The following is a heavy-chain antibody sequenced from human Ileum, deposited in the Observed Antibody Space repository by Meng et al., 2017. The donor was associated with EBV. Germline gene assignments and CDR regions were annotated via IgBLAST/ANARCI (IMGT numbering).Heavy chain of an antibody. Sequence: HSGAEGKQPGASVKVSCKASGFTFTDYVIQWVRQAPGQRPEWMGWIIVGTGRTEYSQNLQGRVTITWDTSASTAYMELSSLRSEGTAVYYCARDSVIAAGSYCDYWGQGALVTVSS. D-gene: IGHD6-13*01. CDR3: ARDSVIAAGSYCDY. CDR2: IIVGTGRT. V-gene: IGHV1-3*01. J-gene: IGHJ4*02. CDR1: GFTFTDYV.